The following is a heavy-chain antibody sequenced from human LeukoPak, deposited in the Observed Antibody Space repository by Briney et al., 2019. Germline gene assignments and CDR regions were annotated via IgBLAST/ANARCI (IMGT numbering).Heavy chain of an antibody. CDR1: GGSISSYY. J-gene: IGHJ4*02. CDR2: IYYSGST. V-gene: IGHV4-59*12. D-gene: IGHD1-26*01. Sequence: SETLSLTCTVSGGSISSYYWSWIRQPPGKGLEWIGYIYYSGSTNYNPSLKSRVTISVDTSKNQFSLKLSSVTAADTAVYYCARDGGEDGSYSDYFDYWGQGTLVTVSS. CDR3: ARDGGEDGSYSDYFDY.